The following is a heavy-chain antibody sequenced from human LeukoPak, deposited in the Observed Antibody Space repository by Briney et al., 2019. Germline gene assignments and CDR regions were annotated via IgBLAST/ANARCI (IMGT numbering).Heavy chain of an antibody. CDR2: IWYDGSNK. D-gene: IGHD3-10*01. CDR3: AKSASWAQITIKD. Sequence: GGSLRLSCAASGFTFSNFGMHWVRQAPGKGLEWVAAIWYDGSNKYYADSVKGRYTISRDNSKNTLYLQMNSLRAEDTAVYYCAKSASWAQITIKDWGQGPLVTVSS. V-gene: IGHV3-33*06. CDR1: GFTFSNFG. J-gene: IGHJ4*02.